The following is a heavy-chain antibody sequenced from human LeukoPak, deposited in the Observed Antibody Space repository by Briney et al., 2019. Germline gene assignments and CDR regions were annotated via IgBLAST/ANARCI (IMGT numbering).Heavy chain of an antibody. CDR3: AMIVVVPAAIFHYYYGMDV. Sequence: SVKVSCKASGGTFSSCAISWVRQAPGQGLEWMGRIIPILGIANYAQKFQGRVTITADKSTSTAYMELSSLRSEDTAVYYCAMIVVVPAAIFHYYYGMDVWGQGTTVTVSS. D-gene: IGHD2-2*01. CDR2: IIPILGIA. CDR1: GGTFSSCA. V-gene: IGHV1-69*04. J-gene: IGHJ6*02.